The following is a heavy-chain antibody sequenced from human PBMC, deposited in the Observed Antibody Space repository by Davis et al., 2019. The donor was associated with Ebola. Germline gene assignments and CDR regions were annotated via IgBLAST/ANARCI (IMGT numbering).Heavy chain of an antibody. D-gene: IGHD5-12*01. J-gene: IGHJ4*02. CDR3: ARDAGYAYDY. Sequence: GSLRLSCTVSGGSISSSSYYWGWIRQPPGTGLEWIGYIYYSWSTNYNPSLKSRVTISVDTSKNQFSLKLSSVTAADTAVYYCARDAGYAYDYWGQGTLVTVSS. CDR2: IYYSWST. V-gene: IGHV4-61*01. CDR1: GGSISSSSYY.